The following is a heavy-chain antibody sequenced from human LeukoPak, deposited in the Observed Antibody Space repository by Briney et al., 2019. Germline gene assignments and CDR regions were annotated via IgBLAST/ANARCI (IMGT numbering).Heavy chain of an antibody. D-gene: IGHD3-10*01. J-gene: IGHJ4*02. Sequence: GGSMRLSCVASGFTFSSSWMHWVCQAPEKGLEWVADIKCDGSEKYYVDSVKGRLTISRDNAKNSLYLQVNSLRAEDIRSGSYSLIDYWGQGTLVTVSS. V-gene: IGHV3-52*01. CDR3: SLIDY. CDR1: GFTFSSSW. CDR2: IKCDGSEK.